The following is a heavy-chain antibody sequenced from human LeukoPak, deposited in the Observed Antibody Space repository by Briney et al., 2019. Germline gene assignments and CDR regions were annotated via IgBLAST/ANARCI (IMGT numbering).Heavy chain of an antibody. J-gene: IGHJ3*02. CDR2: IYYSGST. V-gene: IGHV4-59*01. D-gene: IGHD3-22*01. CDR1: GGSISSYY. Sequence: SETLSLTRTVSGGSISSYYWSWIRQPPGKGLEWIGYIYYSGSTNYNPSLKSRVTISVDTSKNQFSLKLSSVTAADTAVYYCARGDYDSSPGNAFDIWGQGTMVTVSS. CDR3: ARGDYDSSPGNAFDI.